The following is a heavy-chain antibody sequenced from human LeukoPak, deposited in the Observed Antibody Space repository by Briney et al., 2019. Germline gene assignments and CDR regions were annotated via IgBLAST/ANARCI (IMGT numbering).Heavy chain of an antibody. CDR2: IYPGDSDT. V-gene: IGHV5-51*01. Sequence: GESLKISCKGSGYTFTNNWIAWVRQMPGKGLEWMGIIYPGDSDTRYSPSFQGQVTISADKSISTAYLQWSSLKASDTAVYYCARRTDCFNGVCHVVGDYWGQGTLVTVSS. CDR1: GYTFTNNW. D-gene: IGHD2-8*01. CDR3: ARRTDCFNGVCHVVGDY. J-gene: IGHJ4*02.